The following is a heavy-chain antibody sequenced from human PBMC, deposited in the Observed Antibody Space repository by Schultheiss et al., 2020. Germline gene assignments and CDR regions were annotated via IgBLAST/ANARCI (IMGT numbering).Heavy chain of an antibody. CDR3: ARVWGYSGSGGFDY. CDR1: GYTFTSYG. D-gene: IGHD5-12*01. CDR2: ISDYNGNT. V-gene: IGHV1-18*01. Sequence: ASVKVSCKASGYTFTSYGISWVRQAPGQGLEWMGWISDYNGNTNYAQKLQGRVTMTTDTSTSTAYMELRSLRSDDTAVYYCARVWGYSGSGGFDYWGQGTLVTVSS. J-gene: IGHJ4*02.